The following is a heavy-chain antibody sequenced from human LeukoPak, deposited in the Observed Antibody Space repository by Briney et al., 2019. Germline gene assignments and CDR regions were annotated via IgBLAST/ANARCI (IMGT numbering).Heavy chain of an antibody. CDR3: AKMGLSGMIVVVTDYYFDY. D-gene: IGHD3-22*01. CDR1: GFTFSSYG. Sequence: GGSLRLSCAASGFTFSSYGMHWVRQAPGKGLEWVAFIRYDGSNKYYADSVKGRFTISRDNSKNTLYLQMNSLRAEDTAVYYCAKMGLSGMIVVVTDYYFDYWGQGTLVTVSS. J-gene: IGHJ4*02. CDR2: IRYDGSNK. V-gene: IGHV3-30*02.